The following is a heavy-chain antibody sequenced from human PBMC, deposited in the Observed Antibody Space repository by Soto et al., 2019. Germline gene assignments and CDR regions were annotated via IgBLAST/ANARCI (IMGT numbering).Heavy chain of an antibody. D-gene: IGHD3-10*01. J-gene: IGHJ5*02. CDR2: ISAYNGNT. Sequence: QVPLVQSGAEVKKPGASVKVSCKASGYTFTSYGISWVRQAPGQGLEWMGWISAYNGNTHYAQKLPGRVTMTTDTSTSTAYMELRSLRSDDTAVYYCARDSRGWFGELRVFDPWGQGTLVTVSS. CDR3: ARDSRGWFGELRVFDP. V-gene: IGHV1-18*01. CDR1: GYTFTSYG.